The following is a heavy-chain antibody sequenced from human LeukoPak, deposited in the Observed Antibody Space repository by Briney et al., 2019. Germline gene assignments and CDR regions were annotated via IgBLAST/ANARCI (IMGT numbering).Heavy chain of an antibody. D-gene: IGHD3-22*01. CDR3: ARLSEGYYDSSGNRSY. Sequence: PGGSLRLSCAASGFTFNKYWMHWVRQAPGKGLVWVSRINSDGSSTTYADSVKGRFTISRDNAKNTLYLQMNSLRAEDTAVYYCARLSEGYYDSSGNRSYWGQGTLVTVSS. V-gene: IGHV3-74*01. J-gene: IGHJ4*02. CDR1: GFTFNKYW. CDR2: INSDGSST.